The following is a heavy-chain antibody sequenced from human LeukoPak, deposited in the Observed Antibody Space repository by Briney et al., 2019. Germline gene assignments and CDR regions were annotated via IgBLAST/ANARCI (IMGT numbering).Heavy chain of an antibody. V-gene: IGHV3-21*01. Sequence: PGGSLRLSCAASGFTFSSYSMNWVRQAPGKGLEWVSSISSSSSYIYYADSVKGRFTISRDNAKNSVYLQLNSLRAEDTAVYYCARDAVSSSWYGGFLDYWGQGTLVTVSS. D-gene: IGHD6-13*01. CDR1: GFTFSSYS. CDR2: ISSSSSYI. J-gene: IGHJ4*02. CDR3: ARDAVSSSWYGGFLDY.